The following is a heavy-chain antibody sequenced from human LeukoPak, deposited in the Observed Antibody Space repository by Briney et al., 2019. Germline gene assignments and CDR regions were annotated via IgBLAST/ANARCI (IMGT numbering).Heavy chain of an antibody. V-gene: IGHV4-59*01. CDR3: ARVTSGGFDY. D-gene: IGHD3-10*01. CDR2: IYYSGST. CDR1: GGSISSYY. J-gene: IGHJ4*02. Sequence: SETLSLXCTVSGGSISSYYWRWIRQPPGKGLEWIGYIYYSGSTNYNPSLKSRVTISVDTSKNQFSLKLSSVTAADTAVYYCARVTSGGFDYWGQGTLVTVSS.